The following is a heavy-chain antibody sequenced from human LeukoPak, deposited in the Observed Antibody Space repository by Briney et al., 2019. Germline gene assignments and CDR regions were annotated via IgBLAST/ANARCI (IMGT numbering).Heavy chain of an antibody. CDR1: GGTFSSYA. CDR3: ARDHGSTSGLDAFDI. Sequence: SVKVSCKASGGTFSSYAICWVRQAPGQGLEWMGGIIPIFGTANYAQKFQGRVTITADESTSTAYTELSSLRSEDTAVYYCARDHGSTSGLDAFDIWGQGTMVTVSS. CDR2: IIPIFGTA. D-gene: IGHD2-2*01. V-gene: IGHV1-69*13. J-gene: IGHJ3*02.